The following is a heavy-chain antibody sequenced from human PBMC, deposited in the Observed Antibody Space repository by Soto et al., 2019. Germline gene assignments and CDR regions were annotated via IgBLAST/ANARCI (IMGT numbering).Heavy chain of an antibody. J-gene: IGHJ6*02. CDR1: GYTFTSYG. V-gene: IGHV1-18*01. CDR3: AREGAVAGTYYYYGMDV. Sequence: ASVKVSCKASGYTFTSYGIIWVRQAPGQGLEWMGWISAYNGNTNYAQKLQGRVTMTTDTSTSTAYMELRSLRSDDTAVYYCAREGAVAGTYYYYGMDVWGQGTTVTVSS. D-gene: IGHD6-19*01. CDR2: ISAYNGNT.